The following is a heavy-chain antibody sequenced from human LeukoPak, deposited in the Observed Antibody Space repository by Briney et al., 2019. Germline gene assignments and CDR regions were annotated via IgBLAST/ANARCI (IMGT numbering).Heavy chain of an antibody. CDR3: ARGGYSYGPCYFDY. D-gene: IGHD5-18*01. Sequence: RGSLRLSCAASGFTFSSYSMNWVRQAPGKGLEWVSSISSSSSYIYYADSVKGRFTISRDNAKNSLYLQMNSLRAEDTAVYYCARGGYSYGPCYFDYWGQGTLVTVSS. V-gene: IGHV3-21*01. J-gene: IGHJ4*02. CDR1: GFTFSSYS. CDR2: ISSSSSYI.